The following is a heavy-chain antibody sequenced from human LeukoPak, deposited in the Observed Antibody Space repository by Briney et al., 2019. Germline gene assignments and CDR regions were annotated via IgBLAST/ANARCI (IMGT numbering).Heavy chain of an antibody. D-gene: IGHD2-2*01. CDR1: GGSITRSSYY. CDR3: VVVVPAAILYYYYYMDV. V-gene: IGHV4-39*01. J-gene: IGHJ6*03. CDR2: IYYTGST. Sequence: PSETLSLTCSVSGGSITRSSYYWGWIRQPPGKGLEWIGSIYYTGSTYYNPSLKSRVTISVDTSKNQFSLKLSSVTAADTAVYYCVVVVPAAILYYYYYMDVWGKGTTVTVSS.